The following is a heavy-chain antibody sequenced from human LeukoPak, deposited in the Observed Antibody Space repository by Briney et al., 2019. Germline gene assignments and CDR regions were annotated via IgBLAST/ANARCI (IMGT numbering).Heavy chain of an antibody. CDR3: ATGGGPFDY. CDR1: GGSISSGSYH. D-gene: IGHD3-16*01. V-gene: IGHV4-61*02. J-gene: IGHJ4*02. Sequence: SQTLSLTCTVSGGSISSGSYHWSWIRQPAGKGLEWIGRLHTSGGPKYNPSLKSRVTMSLDTSENQFFLKVSSVTAADTAVYFCATGGGPFDYWGQGILVTVSS. CDR2: LHTSGGP.